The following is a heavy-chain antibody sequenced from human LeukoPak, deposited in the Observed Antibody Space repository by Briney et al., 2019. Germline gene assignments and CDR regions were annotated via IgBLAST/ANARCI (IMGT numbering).Heavy chain of an antibody. CDR3: AKVSEMATRIKYHFDY. J-gene: IGHJ4*02. CDR2: ISGSGGST. D-gene: IGHD5-24*01. V-gene: IGHV3-23*01. Sequence: GGSLRLSCAASGFTFSSYAMSWVRQAPGKGLEWVSAISGSGGSTYYADSVKGRFTISRDNSKNTLYLQMNSLRAEDTAVYYCAKVSEMATRIKYHFDYWGQGTLVTVSS. CDR1: GFTFSSYA.